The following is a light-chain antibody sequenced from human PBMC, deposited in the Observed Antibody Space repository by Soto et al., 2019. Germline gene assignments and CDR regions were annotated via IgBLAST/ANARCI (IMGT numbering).Light chain of an antibody. V-gene: IGKV2-28*01. Sequence: DIVMTQSPLSLPVTPVEPASISCRSSQSLLHSSGHNYLDWYLQKPGQSPQLLIYLGSNRSSGVVGSLSGRGSCTDFTLRISRVEAEDVGIFYCVQAVQYPAYSFGLGSKLEIE. CDR2: LGS. J-gene: IGKJ2*01. CDR3: VQAVQYPAYS. CDR1: QSLLHSSGHNY.